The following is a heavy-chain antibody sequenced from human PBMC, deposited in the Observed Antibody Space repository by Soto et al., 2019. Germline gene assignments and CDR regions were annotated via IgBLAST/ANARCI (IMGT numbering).Heavy chain of an antibody. D-gene: IGHD6-19*01. J-gene: IGHJ4*02. CDR2: ISYDGSNK. CDR1: GFTFSSYA. Sequence: PGGSLRLSCAASGFTFSSYAMHWVRQAPGKGLEWVAVISYDGSNKYYADSVKGRFTISRDNSKNTLYLQMNSLRAEDTAVSYCARDAFDSRYSSGGRGAFDYWGQGTLVTVSS. V-gene: IGHV3-30-3*01. CDR3: ARDAFDSRYSSGGRGAFDY.